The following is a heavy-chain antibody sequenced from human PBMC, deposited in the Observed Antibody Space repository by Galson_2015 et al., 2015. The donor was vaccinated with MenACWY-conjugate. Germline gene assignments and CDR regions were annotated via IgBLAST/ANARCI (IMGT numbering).Heavy chain of an antibody. Sequence: SLRLSCASSGFIFTTNAMSWVRQASGKGLEWVSGISRSGGKTVFGDPGEGRVTLLRDSSRHTFYLQMNSLRPEDTAIYYCAVRATWTHLWDWGQGTLVTVSS. D-gene: IGHD1-1*01. J-gene: IGHJ4*02. CDR3: AVRATWTHLWD. V-gene: IGHV3-23*01. CDR2: ISRSGGKT. CDR1: GFIFTTNA.